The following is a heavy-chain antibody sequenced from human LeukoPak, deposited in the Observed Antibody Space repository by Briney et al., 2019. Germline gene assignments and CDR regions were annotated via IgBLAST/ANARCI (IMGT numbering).Heavy chain of an antibody. J-gene: IGHJ4*02. Sequence: GGSLRLSCAASGFTFSNYAMSWVRQAPGKGLEWVSAISGSGGNTYYADSVKGRFTISRDNSKSTVFLQMNSLRAEDTAVYYCAKVGLAGVTLYFDYWGQGTLVTVSS. CDR1: GFTFSNYA. V-gene: IGHV3-23*01. CDR2: ISGSGGNT. CDR3: AKVGLAGVTLYFDY. D-gene: IGHD2-8*01.